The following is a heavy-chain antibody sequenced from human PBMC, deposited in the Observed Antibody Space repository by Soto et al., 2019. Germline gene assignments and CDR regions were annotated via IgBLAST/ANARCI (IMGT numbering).Heavy chain of an antibody. CDR1: GYTFTGYY. CDR2: INPNSGGT. CDR3: ARDYVGTGDYGDYPYFDY. D-gene: IGHD4-17*01. V-gene: IGHV1-2*04. Sequence: ASVKVSCKASGYTFTGYYMHWVRQAPGQGLEWMGWINPNSGGTNYAQKFQGWVTTTRDTSISTAYMELSRLRSDDTAVYYCARDYVGTGDYGDYPYFDYWGQGTLVTVSS. J-gene: IGHJ4*02.